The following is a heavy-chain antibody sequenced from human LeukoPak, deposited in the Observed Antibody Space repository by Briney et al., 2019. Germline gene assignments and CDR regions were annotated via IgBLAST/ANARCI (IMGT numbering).Heavy chain of an antibody. Sequence: SETLSLTCTVSGGSISSSSYYWGWVRQPPGKGLEWIGSIYYSGSTYYNPSLKSRVTISVDTSKNQFSLKLSSVTAADTAVYYCARDTPSYGDYGHNWFGPWGQGTLVTVSS. V-gene: IGHV4-39*07. CDR1: GGSISSSSYY. CDR3: ARDTPSYGDYGHNWFGP. D-gene: IGHD4-17*01. J-gene: IGHJ5*02. CDR2: IYYSGST.